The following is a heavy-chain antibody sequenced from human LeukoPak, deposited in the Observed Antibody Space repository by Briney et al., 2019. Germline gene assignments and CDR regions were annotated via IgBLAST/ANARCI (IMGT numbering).Heavy chain of an antibody. J-gene: IGHJ5*02. CDR2: IYYSGST. CDR3: ARAWSYGSGSYGWFDP. Sequence: SETLSLTCTVSGGSISSSSYYWGWIRQPPGKGLEWIGSIYYSGSTYYNPSLKSRVTISVDTSKNQFSLKLSSVTAADTAVYYCARAWSYGSGSYGWFDPWGQGTLVTVSS. CDR1: GGSISSSSYY. V-gene: IGHV4-39*07. D-gene: IGHD3-10*01.